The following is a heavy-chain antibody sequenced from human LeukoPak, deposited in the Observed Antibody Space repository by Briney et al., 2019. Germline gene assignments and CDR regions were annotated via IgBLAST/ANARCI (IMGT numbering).Heavy chain of an antibody. CDR3: ASPYSGYDYNFDH. Sequence: PGGSLRLSCSASGFTFSIYAMHWVRQAPGKGLEYVSSINNNGGSTYYADSVKGRFTISRDNSKNTLFLQMSSLRTEDTAVYYCASPYSGYDYNFDHWGQGTLVTVSS. J-gene: IGHJ4*02. CDR2: INNNGGST. V-gene: IGHV3-64D*06. D-gene: IGHD5-12*01. CDR1: GFTFSIYA.